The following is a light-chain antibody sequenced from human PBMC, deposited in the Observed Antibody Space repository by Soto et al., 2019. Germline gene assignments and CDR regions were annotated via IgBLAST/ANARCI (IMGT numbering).Light chain of an antibody. J-gene: IGKJ1*01. Sequence: DIQMTQSPSTLSASVGDRLTISCRASQSISSWLAWYQQKPGKXPXXLIYDASSLQSGVPSRFSGSGSGTESTLTISSLQPEDFPTYYCLQHISYPPTFGQGPRWIS. CDR1: QSISSW. V-gene: IGKV1-5*01. CDR3: LQHISYPPT. CDR2: DAS.